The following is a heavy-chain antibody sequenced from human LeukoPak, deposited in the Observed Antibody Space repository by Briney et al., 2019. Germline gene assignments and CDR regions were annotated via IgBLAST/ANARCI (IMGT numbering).Heavy chain of an antibody. CDR2: ICPGDSDT. V-gene: IGHV5-51*01. Sequence: GESLKISCKGRGYSFSSYWIAWVRQMPGKGLEWMGIICPGDSDTRYSPSFQGQVTISADKSISTAYLQWSSLKASDTAMYYCARRRDTSGYRPRGFDPWGQGTLVTVSS. CDR1: GYSFSSYW. D-gene: IGHD3-22*01. J-gene: IGHJ5*02. CDR3: ARRRDTSGYRPRGFDP.